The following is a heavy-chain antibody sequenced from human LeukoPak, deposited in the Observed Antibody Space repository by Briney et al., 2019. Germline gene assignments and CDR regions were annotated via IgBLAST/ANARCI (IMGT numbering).Heavy chain of an antibody. Sequence: GGSLRLSCAASGFTFSMYAMNGVRQAPGKGLEWVSIVPSSGGSTYYVDSVKGRFTISRDNSKNTLYLQMNSLRAEDTAVYYCALEFGDYRGRGGYFDHWGQGTLVTVSS. J-gene: IGHJ4*02. D-gene: IGHD4-17*01. CDR1: GFTFSMYA. CDR3: ALEFGDYRGRGGYFDH. V-gene: IGHV3-23*01. CDR2: VPSSGGST.